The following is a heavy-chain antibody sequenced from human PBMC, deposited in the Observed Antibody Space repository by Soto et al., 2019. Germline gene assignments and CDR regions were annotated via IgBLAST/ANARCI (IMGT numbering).Heavy chain of an antibody. CDR3: ARRGTEILYFDWLCLDAFDI. D-gene: IGHD3-9*01. CDR1: GYTFTSYG. V-gene: IGHV1-18*01. Sequence: QVQLVQSGAEVKKPGASVKVSCKASGYTFTSYGISWVRQAPGQGLEWMGWISAYNGNTNYAQKLQGRVTMTTDTSASTAYMELRRLGADDTAVYYCARRGTEILYFDWLCLDAFDIWGQGTMVTVSS. J-gene: IGHJ3*02. CDR2: ISAYNGNT.